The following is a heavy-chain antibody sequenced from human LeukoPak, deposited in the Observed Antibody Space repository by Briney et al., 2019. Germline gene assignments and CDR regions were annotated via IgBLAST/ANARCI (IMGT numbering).Heavy chain of an antibody. V-gene: IGHV4-59*01. CDR3: ARDPGDATFDYYYYMDV. CDR2: IYYSGST. Sequence: SETLSLTXTVSGGSISSYYWSWIRQPPGKGLEWIGYIYYSGSTNYNPSLKSRVTISVDTSKNQFSLKLSSVTAADTAVYYCARDPGDATFDYYYYMDVWGKGTTVTVSS. J-gene: IGHJ6*03. D-gene: IGHD2/OR15-2a*01. CDR1: GGSISSYY.